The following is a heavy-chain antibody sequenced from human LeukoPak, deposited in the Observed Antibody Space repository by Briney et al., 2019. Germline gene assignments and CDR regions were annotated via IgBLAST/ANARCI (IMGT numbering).Heavy chain of an antibody. CDR1: GYTFTSYG. V-gene: IGHV1-18*01. CDR2: ISAYNGNT. D-gene: IGHD3-22*01. CDR3: ARILSYDSSGYYYDYYYYYMDV. Sequence: ASVKVSCKASGYTFTSYGISWVRQAPGQGLEWMGWISAYNGNTNYAQKLQGRVTITTDTSTSTAYMELRSLRSDDTAVYYCARILSYDSSGYYYDYYYYYMDVWGKGTTVTISS. J-gene: IGHJ6*03.